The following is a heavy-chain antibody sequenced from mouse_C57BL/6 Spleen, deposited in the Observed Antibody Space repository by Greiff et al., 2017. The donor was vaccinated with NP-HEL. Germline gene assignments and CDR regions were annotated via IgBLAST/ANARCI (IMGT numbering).Heavy chain of an antibody. D-gene: IGHD1-2*01. CDR2: IRYSGST. CDR3: ARTARIKY. CDR1: GYSITSGYG. Sequence: VQLQQSGPGLVKPSQSLSLTCTVTGYSITSGYGWSWIRRFPGNKLEWMGYIRYSGSTNYNPSLTSRISLTRDTSTNPFFLQLNSVTTDDTATYYCARTARIKYWCQGTTLTVSS. V-gene: IGHV3-1*02. J-gene: IGHJ2*01.